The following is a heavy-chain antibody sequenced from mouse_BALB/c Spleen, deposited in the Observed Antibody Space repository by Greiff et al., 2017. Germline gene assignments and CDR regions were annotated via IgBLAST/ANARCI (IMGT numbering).Heavy chain of an antibody. J-gene: IGHJ4*01. CDR3: ARWFGAMDY. D-gene: IGHD2-2*01. Sequence: EVMLVESGGGLVQPGGSRKLSCAASGFTFSSFGMHWVRQAPEKGLEWVAYISSGSSTIYYADTVKGRFTISRDNPKNTLFLQMTSLRSEDTAMYYCARWFGAMDYWGQGTSVTVSS. CDR2: ISSGSSTI. V-gene: IGHV5-17*02. CDR1: GFTFSSFG.